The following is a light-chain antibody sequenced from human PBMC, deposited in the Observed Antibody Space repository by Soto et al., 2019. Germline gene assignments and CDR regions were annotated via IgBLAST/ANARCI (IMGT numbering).Light chain of an antibody. CDR2: LNSDGSH. Sequence: QLVLTQSPSATASLGASVKLTCTLSSGYSSYAIAWHQQQPEKGPRYLMKLNSDGSHSKGDGIPDRFSGSSSGAERYLTISSLQSADEADYYCQTWGTGIQVFGTGTKVTVL. CDR1: SGYSSYA. V-gene: IGLV4-69*01. J-gene: IGLJ1*01. CDR3: QTWGTGIQV.